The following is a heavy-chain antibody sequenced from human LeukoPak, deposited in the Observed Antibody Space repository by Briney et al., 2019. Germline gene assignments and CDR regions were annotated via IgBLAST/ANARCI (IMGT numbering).Heavy chain of an antibody. Sequence: SETLSVTCIVSGGSVSAYYWGWIRQPPGKGLEWIGHGYHSGSTNYNPSLKSRVTISVDTSKNQFSLKLSSVTAADTAVCYCARETSQKGAHYMDVWGKGTTVTISS. CDR1: GGSVSAYY. D-gene: IGHD3-16*01. CDR3: ARETSQKGAHYMDV. V-gene: IGHV4-59*02. J-gene: IGHJ6*03. CDR2: GYHSGST.